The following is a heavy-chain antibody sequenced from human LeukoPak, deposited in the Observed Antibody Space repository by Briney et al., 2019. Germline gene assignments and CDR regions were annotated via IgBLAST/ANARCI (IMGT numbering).Heavy chain of an antibody. CDR3: ARAAYYYDISGPGAFDI. Sequence: ASVKVSCKASGYTFTGYYIHWVRQAPGQGLEWMGRINPNSGGTNYAQKFQGRVTMTRDASISTAYMELNRLRSDDTAVYYCARAAYYYDISGPGAFDIWGQGTMVTVSS. D-gene: IGHD3-22*01. CDR1: GYTFTGYY. V-gene: IGHV1-2*06. CDR2: INPNSGGT. J-gene: IGHJ3*02.